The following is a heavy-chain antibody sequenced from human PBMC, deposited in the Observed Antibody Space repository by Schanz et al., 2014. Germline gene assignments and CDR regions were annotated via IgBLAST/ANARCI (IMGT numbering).Heavy chain of an antibody. Sequence: QVQLVQSGSELKKPGASVAVSCKASGYTFSTYDINWVRQAPGQGLEWMGRINPNSGGTNFAQKFQGRVTVTRDTSISTAYMELGSLRFDDTAVYYCAREGTIIRGLTGWFDPWGQGTLVTVSS. CDR2: INPNSGGT. D-gene: IGHD3-10*01. J-gene: IGHJ5*02. V-gene: IGHV1-2*06. CDR3: AREGTIIRGLTGWFDP. CDR1: GYTFSTYD.